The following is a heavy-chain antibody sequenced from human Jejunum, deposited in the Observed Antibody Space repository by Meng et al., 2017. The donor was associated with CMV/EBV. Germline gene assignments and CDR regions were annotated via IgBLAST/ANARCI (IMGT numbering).Heavy chain of an antibody. Sequence: FTVSTYWMAWVRQAPGKGLEWVANINQDGGEIYYVDSLKGRFTVSRDNAQNSLFLQLNSLRAEDTAVYFCARIYDFWSGHYGMDVWGQGTTVTVSS. J-gene: IGHJ6*02. CDR2: INQDGGEI. V-gene: IGHV3-7*01. CDR3: ARIYDFWSGHYGMDV. CDR1: FTVSTYW. D-gene: IGHD3-3*01.